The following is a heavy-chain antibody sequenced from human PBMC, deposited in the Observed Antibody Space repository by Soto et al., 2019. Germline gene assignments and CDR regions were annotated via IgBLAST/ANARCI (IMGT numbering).Heavy chain of an antibody. CDR2: IDYYGST. CDR1: GGSTTNSNYY. CDR3: VRGGKYRQQETYFFDY. Sequence: QLQLQESGPGLVKPSETLSLRCSVSGGSTTNSNYYWGWIRQPPGRGLEWLGSIDYYGSTYYNPSVRSRVTVFIDTSKSQFSVELTSVTAADTAVYYCVRGGKYRQQETYFFDYWGQGALVTVSS. V-gene: IGHV4-39*01. D-gene: IGHD6-6*01. J-gene: IGHJ4*02.